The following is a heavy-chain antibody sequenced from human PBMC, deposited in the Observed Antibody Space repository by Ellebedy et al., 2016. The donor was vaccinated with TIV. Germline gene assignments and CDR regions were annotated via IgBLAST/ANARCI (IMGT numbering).Heavy chain of an antibody. V-gene: IGHV3-74*01. Sequence: GGSLRLSCVASGFTFSRNWMHWVRQAPGKGLVWVSRVKSDGSSASYADSVKGRFTISRDNARNTLYLQMNSLRAEDTAVYFCVTDRNWYLDLWGRGTLVTVSS. CDR3: VTDRNWYLDL. CDR2: VKSDGSSA. CDR1: GFTFSRNW. J-gene: IGHJ2*01.